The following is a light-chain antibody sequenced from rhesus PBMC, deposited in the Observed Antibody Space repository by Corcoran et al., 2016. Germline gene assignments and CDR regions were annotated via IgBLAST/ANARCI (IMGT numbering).Light chain of an antibody. J-gene: IGKJ1*01. CDR2: KAS. CDR1: QGISSW. Sequence: DIQMTQSPSSLSASVGDTVTITCRASQGISSWLAWYQQKPGKAPKLLISKASSLQSGVPSRFSGIGSGTDFTLTISSLQSEDFATYYCQQYINRPRTFGQGTKVEIK. V-gene: IGKV1-22*01. CDR3: QQYINRPRT.